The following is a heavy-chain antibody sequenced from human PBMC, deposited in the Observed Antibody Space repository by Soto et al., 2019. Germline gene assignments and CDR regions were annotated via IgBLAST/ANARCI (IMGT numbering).Heavy chain of an antibody. CDR3: ARDGPPDVAAAGTYYYYGMDV. D-gene: IGHD6-13*01. V-gene: IGHV3-30-3*01. CDR2: ISYDGGNK. J-gene: IGHJ6*02. Sequence: GGSLRLSCAASGFTFSSYAMHWVRQAPGKGLEWVAVISYDGGNKYYADSVKGRFTISRDNSKNTLYLQMNSLRAEDTAVYYCARDGPPDVAAAGTYYYYGMDVWGRGTTVTVSS. CDR1: GFTFSSYA.